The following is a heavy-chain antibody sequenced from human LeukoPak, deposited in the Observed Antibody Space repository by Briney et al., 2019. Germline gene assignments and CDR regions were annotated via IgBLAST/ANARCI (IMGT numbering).Heavy chain of an antibody. Sequence: SETLSLTCTVSGGSISNTDYYWGWIRQPPGKGLEWIGSIYYSGSTHYNPSLKSRVTISVDTSQNQFSLKLTSVTAADTAVYFCARSVRIRENPSDAFDIWGQGTVVTVPS. CDR2: IYYSGST. D-gene: IGHD3-3*02. J-gene: IGHJ3*02. CDR1: GGSISNTDYY. CDR3: ARSVRIRENPSDAFDI. V-gene: IGHV4-39*01.